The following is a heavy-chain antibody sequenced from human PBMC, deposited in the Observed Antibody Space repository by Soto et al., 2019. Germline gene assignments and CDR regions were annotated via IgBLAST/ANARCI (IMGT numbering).Heavy chain of an antibody. CDR2: IHNSGSP. Sequence: PSETLSLTCSVSGASIYNGGYFWSWIHQSPGKGLEWIGHIHNSGSPYNNPSLKSRVTISADTSMNQFSLALTSVTAADTAMYYCARDYCSGTTCYEFDYWGQGTQVTVSS. J-gene: IGHJ4*02. D-gene: IGHD2-2*01. V-gene: IGHV4-30-4*01. CDR1: GASIYNGGYF. CDR3: ARDYCSGTTCYEFDY.